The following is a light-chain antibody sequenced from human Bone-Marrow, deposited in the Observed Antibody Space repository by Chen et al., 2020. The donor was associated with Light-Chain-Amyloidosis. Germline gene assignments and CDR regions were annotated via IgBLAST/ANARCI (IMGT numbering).Light chain of an antibody. V-gene: IGLV3-21*02. CDR2: DDS. CDR1: NIGSTS. Sequence: SYVLTQPSSVSVAPGQTATIACGGNNIGSTSVHWYQQTPGQAPRLVVYDDSDRPSGIPERVSGSNSGDTATLTVSRVEAGDEADYYCQVWDRSRDHPVFGGGTKLTVL. J-gene: IGLJ3*02. CDR3: QVWDRSRDHPV.